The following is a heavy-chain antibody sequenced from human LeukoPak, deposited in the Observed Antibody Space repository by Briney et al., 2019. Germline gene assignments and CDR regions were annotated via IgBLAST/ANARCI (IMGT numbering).Heavy chain of an antibody. V-gene: IGHV4-38-2*02. D-gene: IGHD2-8*01. Sequence: PSEALSLTCAVSGYSISSVYYWGWIRQPPGKGLEWIGSIYHSGRTYYNPSLKSRVTISLDTSKNQFSLKLSSVTAADTAVYYCARDGILMVTGPFDYWGQGTLVTVSS. CDR3: ARDGILMVTGPFDY. CDR2: IYHSGRT. J-gene: IGHJ4*02. CDR1: GYSISSVYY.